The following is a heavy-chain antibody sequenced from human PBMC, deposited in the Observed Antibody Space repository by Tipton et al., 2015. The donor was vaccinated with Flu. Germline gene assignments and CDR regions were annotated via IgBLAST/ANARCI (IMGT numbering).Heavy chain of an antibody. CDR3: ARRGLWDASDI. D-gene: IGHD3-10*01. CDR2: IYYRGST. V-gene: IGHV4-39*01. J-gene: IGHJ3*02. Sequence: TLSLTCSVSGGSITSKNHYWGWIRQSPGKAMEWIGSIYYRGSTFYSLSLKSRVTVSIDTSKNQFSLRMNSVTAPDTAIYYCARRGLWDASDIWGQGTMIIVSA. CDR1: GGSITSKNHY.